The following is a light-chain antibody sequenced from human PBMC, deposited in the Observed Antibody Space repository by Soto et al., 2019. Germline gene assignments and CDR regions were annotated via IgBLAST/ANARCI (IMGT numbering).Light chain of an antibody. CDR2: RAS. CDR3: QQYNNWPPWT. CDR1: QSVSSN. V-gene: IGKV3-15*01. J-gene: IGKJ1*01. Sequence: EIVMTQSPATLSVSPGERATLSCRASQSVSSNIAWYQQKPGQAPRLLIYRASNRATCIPARFSGRGSWTEFPLTISSLQSEDFAVYYCQQYNNWPPWTFGQGTKVDI.